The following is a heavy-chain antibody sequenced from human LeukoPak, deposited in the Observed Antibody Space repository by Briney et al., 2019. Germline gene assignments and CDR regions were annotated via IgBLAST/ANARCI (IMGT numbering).Heavy chain of an antibody. V-gene: IGHV4-61*05. CDR2: IYYSGST. CDR1: GGSISSSSYY. CDR3: ARHPWRRSTTPGYYFDY. D-gene: IGHD2-2*01. Sequence: PSETLSLTCTVSGGSISSSSYYWSWIRQPPGKGLEWIGYIYYSGSTNYNPSFKSRVTISVDTSKNQFSLKLTSVTAADTAVYYCARHPWRRSTTPGYYFDYWGQGTLVTVSS. J-gene: IGHJ4*02.